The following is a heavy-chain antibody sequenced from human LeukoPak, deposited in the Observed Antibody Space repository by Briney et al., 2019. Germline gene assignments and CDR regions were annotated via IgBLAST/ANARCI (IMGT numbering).Heavy chain of an antibody. Sequence: SETLSLTCTVSGGSISSGSYYWSWIRQPAGKGLEWIGRIYTRGSTDYSPSLKSRVTISVDTSKNQFSLKLSSVTAADTAVYYCARSASSSWYSPWDYWGQGTLVTVSS. V-gene: IGHV4-61*02. CDR1: GGSISSGSYY. J-gene: IGHJ4*02. D-gene: IGHD6-13*01. CDR3: ARSASSSWYSPWDY. CDR2: IYTRGST.